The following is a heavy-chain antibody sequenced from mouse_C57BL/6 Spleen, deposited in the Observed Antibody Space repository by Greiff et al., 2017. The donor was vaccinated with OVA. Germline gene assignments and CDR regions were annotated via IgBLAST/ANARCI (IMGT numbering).Heavy chain of an antibody. CDR3: ARGTIKYYFDY. D-gene: IGHD1-3*01. Sequence: VKVVESGAELVRPGTSVKVSCKASGYAFTNYLIEWVKQRPGQGLEWIGVINPGSGGTNYNEKFKGKATLTADKSSSTAYMQLSSLTSEDSAVYFCARGTIKYYFDYWGQGTTLTVSS. CDR2: INPGSGGT. CDR1: GYAFTNYL. V-gene: IGHV1-54*01. J-gene: IGHJ2*01.